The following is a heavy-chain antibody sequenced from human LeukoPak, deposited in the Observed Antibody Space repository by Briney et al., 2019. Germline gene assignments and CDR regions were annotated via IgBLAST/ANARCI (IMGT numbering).Heavy chain of an antibody. J-gene: IGHJ3*02. V-gene: IGHV3-73*01. CDR3: TRDGAYYDFWSGPIDAFDI. D-gene: IGHD3-3*01. CDR1: GFTFSGSA. CDR2: IRSKANSYAT. Sequence: GGSLRLSCAASGFTFSGSAMHWVRQASGKGLEWVGRIRSKANSYATAYAASVKGRFTISRDDSKNTAYLQMNSLKTEDTAVYYCTRDGAYYDFWSGPIDAFDIWGQGTMVTVSS.